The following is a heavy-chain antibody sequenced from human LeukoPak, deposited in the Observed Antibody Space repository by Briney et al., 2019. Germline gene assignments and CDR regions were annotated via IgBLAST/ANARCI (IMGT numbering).Heavy chain of an antibody. CDR3: ARSGTEDGYNIYFDH. Sequence: GGSLRLSCAASGFTFSSFWMGWVRQAPGKGLEWVSLIIGSGSGTHYADSVKGRFTISRDNSKNMLYLHMNSLRADDTAVYYCARSGTEDGYNIYFDHWGQGTLVTVSS. J-gene: IGHJ4*02. V-gene: IGHV3-23*01. CDR1: GFTFSSFW. D-gene: IGHD5-24*01. CDR2: IIGSGSGT.